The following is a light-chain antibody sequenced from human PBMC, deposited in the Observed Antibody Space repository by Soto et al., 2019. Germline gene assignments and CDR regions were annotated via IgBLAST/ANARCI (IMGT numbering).Light chain of an antibody. V-gene: IGLV1-40*01. Sequence: QPVLTQPPSVSGAPGQRVTISCTGSSSNIGAGYDVHWYQQFPGTAPRLLIYGNSRRPSGVPDRFSGSKSGTSASLAITGLQAEDEADYHCQSYDGSLSGYVVFGGGTKVTVL. J-gene: IGLJ2*01. CDR3: QSYDGSLSGYVV. CDR1: SSNIGAGYD. CDR2: GNS.